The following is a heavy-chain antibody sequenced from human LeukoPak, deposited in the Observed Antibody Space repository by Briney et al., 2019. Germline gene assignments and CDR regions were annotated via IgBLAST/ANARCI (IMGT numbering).Heavy chain of an antibody. V-gene: IGHV4-38-2*02. J-gene: IGHJ5*02. CDR1: GYSISSGYY. CDR2: IYHSGST. CDR3: ARMDVLNWFDP. D-gene: IGHD2-8*01. Sequence: PSETLSLTCTVSGYSISSGYYWGWIRQPPGKGLEWIGSIYHSGSTYYNPSLKSRVTISVDTSKNQFSLKLSSVTAVDTAVYYCARMDVLNWFDPWGQGTLVTVSS.